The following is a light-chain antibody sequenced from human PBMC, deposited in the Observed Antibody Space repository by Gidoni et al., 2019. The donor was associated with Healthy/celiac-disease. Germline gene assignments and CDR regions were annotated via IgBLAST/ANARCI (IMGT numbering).Light chain of an antibody. CDR1: SSNIGAGYD. Sequence: QSVLTQPPSVSGAPGQRVTISCTGSSSNIGAGYDVHWYQQLPGTAPKLLIYGNSNRPSGVPDRFSCSKAGTSASLAITVLQAEDEADYYCQSYDSSLSGFVVFGGGTKLTVL. CDR3: QSYDSSLSGFVV. J-gene: IGLJ2*01. CDR2: GNS. V-gene: IGLV1-40*01.